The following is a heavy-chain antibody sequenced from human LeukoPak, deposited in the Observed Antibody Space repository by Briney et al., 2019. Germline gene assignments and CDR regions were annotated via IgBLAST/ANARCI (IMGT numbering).Heavy chain of an antibody. Sequence: PSETLSLTCTVSGGSISSYYWSWIRQPPGKGLEWIGYIYDSGSTNYNPSLKSRVTISVDTSKNQFSLKLSFVTAADTAVYYCARVPRYYYYMDVWGIGTTVTVSS. V-gene: IGHV4-59*13. CDR1: GGSISSYY. CDR2: IYDSGST. CDR3: ARVPRYYYYMDV. J-gene: IGHJ6*03.